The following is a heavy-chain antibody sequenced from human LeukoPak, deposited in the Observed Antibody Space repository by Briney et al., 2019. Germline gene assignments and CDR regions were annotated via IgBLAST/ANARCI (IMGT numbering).Heavy chain of an antibody. CDR2: INQDGSEK. Sequence: GGSLRLSCADSGFTFSSYWMSWVRQAPGKGLEWVANINQDGSEKHYVDSVKGRFTLSRDNAKSSLYLQMNSLRAEDTAVYYCARYCGGDCYGMDVWGQGTTVTVSS. CDR1: GFTFSSYW. CDR3: ARYCGGDCYGMDV. J-gene: IGHJ6*02. D-gene: IGHD2-21*01. V-gene: IGHV3-7*01.